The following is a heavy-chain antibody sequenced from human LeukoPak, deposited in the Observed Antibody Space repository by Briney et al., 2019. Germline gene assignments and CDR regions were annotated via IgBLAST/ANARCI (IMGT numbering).Heavy chain of an antibody. J-gene: IGHJ4*02. D-gene: IGHD1-26*01. V-gene: IGHV4-39*01. CDR2: VFHSGST. Sequence: PSETLSLTCTVSGDSVSQANFYWGWIRQPPGKGLEWIGNVFHSGSTHYSPSLKSRVTISVDASRKQFSLRLSAATAADTAVYYCARQRGGSWVNDYWGQGTLVTVSS. CDR1: GDSVSQANFY. CDR3: ARQRGGSWVNDY.